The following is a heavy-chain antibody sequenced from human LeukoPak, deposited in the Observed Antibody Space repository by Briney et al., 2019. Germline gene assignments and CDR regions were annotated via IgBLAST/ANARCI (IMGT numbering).Heavy chain of an antibody. J-gene: IGHJ4*02. V-gene: IGHV3-7*01. D-gene: IGHD6-6*01. CDR3: ARDPGGSSSSEIDY. Sequence: GGSLRLSCAASGFTFSSYWMSWVRQAPGKGLEWVANIKQDGSEKYYVDSVKGRFTISRDNAKNSLYLQMNSLRAEDTAVYYCARDPGGSSSSEIDYWGQGTLVTVSS. CDR1: GFTFSSYW. CDR2: IKQDGSEK.